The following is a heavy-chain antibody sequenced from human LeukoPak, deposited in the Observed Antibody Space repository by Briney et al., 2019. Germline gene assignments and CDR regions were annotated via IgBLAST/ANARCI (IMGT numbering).Heavy chain of an antibody. CDR3: ASHYYYDSSGYYWI. D-gene: IGHD3-22*01. CDR2: ISYDGSNK. Sequence: GGSLRLSCAASGFTFSSYAMHWVRQAPGKGLEWVAVISYDGSNKYYADSVKGRFTISRDNSKNTLYLQMNSLRAEDTAVYYCASHYYYDSSGYYWIWGQGTMVTVSS. V-gene: IGHV3-30-3*01. CDR1: GFTFSSYA. J-gene: IGHJ3*02.